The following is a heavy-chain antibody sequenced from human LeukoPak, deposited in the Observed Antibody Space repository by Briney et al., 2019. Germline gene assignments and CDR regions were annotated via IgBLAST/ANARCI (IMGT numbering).Heavy chain of an antibody. CDR2: IYPGDSDT. V-gene: IGHV5-51*01. Sequence: GESLKISCKGFGYTFTNYWIGWVRQMPGKGLEWMGSIYPGDSDTRYSPSFQGQVTMSADKSISTAYLQWSSLKASDTATYYCAREATTGIGFDYWGQGTLVTVSS. CDR1: GYTFTNYW. CDR3: AREATTGIGFDY. D-gene: IGHD1-1*01. J-gene: IGHJ4*02.